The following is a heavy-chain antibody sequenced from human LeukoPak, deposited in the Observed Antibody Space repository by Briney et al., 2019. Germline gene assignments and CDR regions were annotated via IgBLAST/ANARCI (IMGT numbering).Heavy chain of an antibody. CDR3: ARLAVSAKAVDY. J-gene: IGHJ4*02. V-gene: IGHV4-59*01. Sequence: SETLSLTCTVSGGSISSYYWSWIRQPPGKGLEWIGYIYYGGSTNYNPSLKSRVTISVDTSKNQFSLKLSSVTAADTAVYYCARLAVSAKAVDYWGQGTLVTVSS. CDR2: IYYGGST. CDR1: GGSISSYY. D-gene: IGHD6-19*01.